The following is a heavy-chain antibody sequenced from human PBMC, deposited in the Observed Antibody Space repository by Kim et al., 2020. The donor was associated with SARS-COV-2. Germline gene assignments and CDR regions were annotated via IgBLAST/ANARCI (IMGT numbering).Heavy chain of an antibody. CDR1: GFTFSSYS. Sequence: GGSLRLSCAASGFTFSSYSLNWVRQAPGKGLEWVSYISNSNTTIYYADSVKGRFTISRDNAKKSLSLQMNSLRAEDTAVYYCARDREGFDYLGQGTLVTV. V-gene: IGHV3-48*04. CDR2: ISNSNTTI. CDR3: ARDREGFDY. D-gene: IGHD1-26*01. J-gene: IGHJ4*02.